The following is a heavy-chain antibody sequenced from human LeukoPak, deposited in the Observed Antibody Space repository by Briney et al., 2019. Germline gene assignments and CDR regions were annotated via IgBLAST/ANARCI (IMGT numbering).Heavy chain of an antibody. V-gene: IGHV4-59*08. CDR2: IYYSGST. D-gene: IGHD3-22*01. CDR1: GGSISSYY. CDR3: ARSYYDSSGYHFDY. Sequence: PSETLSLTCTVSGGSISSYYWSWIRQPPGKGLEWIGYIYYSGSTNYNPSLKSRVTISVDTSKNQFSLKLSPVTAADTAVYYCARSYYDSSGYHFDYWGQGTLVTVSS. J-gene: IGHJ4*02.